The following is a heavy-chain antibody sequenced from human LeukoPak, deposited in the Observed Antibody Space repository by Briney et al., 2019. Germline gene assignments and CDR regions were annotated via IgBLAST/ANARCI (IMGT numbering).Heavy chain of an antibody. J-gene: IGHJ6*03. D-gene: IGHD2-2*01. CDR3: ARKPAANYYYYYMDV. Sequence: ASVKVSCKASGYTFTSYGSSWVRQAPGQGREWMGWISAYNGNTNYAQKLQGRVTMTTDTSTSTAYMELRSLRSDDTAVYYCARKPAANYYYYYMDVWGKGTTVTVSS. CDR2: ISAYNGNT. V-gene: IGHV1-18*01. CDR1: GYTFTSYG.